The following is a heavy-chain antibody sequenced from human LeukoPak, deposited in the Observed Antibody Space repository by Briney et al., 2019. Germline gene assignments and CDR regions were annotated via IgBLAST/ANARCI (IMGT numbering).Heavy chain of an antibody. D-gene: IGHD3-10*01. Sequence: GGSLRLSCAASGFTFDDYGMTWVRQAPGKGLEWVSGINWNGGSTGYADSVKGRFTISRDNSKNTLYLQMNSLRAEDTAVYYCARDFYYGSGSQGDFDYWGQGTLVTVSS. J-gene: IGHJ4*02. CDR1: GFTFDDYG. CDR2: INWNGGST. V-gene: IGHV3-20*04. CDR3: ARDFYYGSGSQGDFDY.